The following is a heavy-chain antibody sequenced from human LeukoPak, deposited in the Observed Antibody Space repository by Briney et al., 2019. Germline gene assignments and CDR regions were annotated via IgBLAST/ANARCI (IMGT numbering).Heavy chain of an antibody. D-gene: IGHD3-3*01. J-gene: IGHJ4*02. Sequence: AGGSLRLSCAASGFTLSSYAMSWVRQAPGKGVEWVSASSGSGGSTYYADCVKGWFTISRNNSKNTLYLQMNRLRAEDTAVYYCAKIKGFWSGFIDYWGQGTLVTVSS. V-gene: IGHV3-23*01. CDR1: GFTLSSYA. CDR2: SSGSGGST. CDR3: AKIKGFWSGFIDY.